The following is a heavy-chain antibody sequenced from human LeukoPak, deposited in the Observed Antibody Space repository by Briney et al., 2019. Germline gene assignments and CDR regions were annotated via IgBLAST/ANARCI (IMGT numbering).Heavy chain of an antibody. V-gene: IGHV4-34*01. J-gene: IGHJ5*02. Sequence: KSSETLSLTCAVYGGSFSGYYWSWIRQSPGKGLEWIGEINHSGGTNYNPSLKSRVTISVDTSKNQFSLKLSSVTAADTAVYYCARVPPIPWGQGTLVTVSS. CDR2: INHSGGT. CDR3: ARVPPIP. CDR1: GGSFSGYY.